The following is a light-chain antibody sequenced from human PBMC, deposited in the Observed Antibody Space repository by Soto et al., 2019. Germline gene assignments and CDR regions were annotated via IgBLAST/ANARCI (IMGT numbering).Light chain of an antibody. CDR2: DVS. Sequence: QSALTQPASMSGSPGQSVTISCAGTSSDIGGYNYVSWYQHHPGTAPKLIIYDVSSRPSGVSHRFSASKSGNTASLTISGLQAEDEADYYCNSFSVAGPLFGTGTKVTVL. CDR3: NSFSVAGPL. J-gene: IGLJ1*01. V-gene: IGLV2-14*01. CDR1: SSDIGGYNY.